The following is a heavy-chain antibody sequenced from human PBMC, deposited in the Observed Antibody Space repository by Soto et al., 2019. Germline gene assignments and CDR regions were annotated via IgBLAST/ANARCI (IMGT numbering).Heavy chain of an antibody. CDR3: ARGRYGDY. Sequence: QVHLVQSGAEVKKPGASVKVSCKASGYTFTSYGITWVRQAPGQGLEWMGWISAHNGNTDYAQKLQGRVIVTTDTATSTAYMELRSVKSDDTAVYYCARGRYGDYWGQGALVTVSS. CDR2: ISAHNGNT. J-gene: IGHJ4*02. V-gene: IGHV1-18*01. CDR1: GYTFTSYG. D-gene: IGHD1-1*01.